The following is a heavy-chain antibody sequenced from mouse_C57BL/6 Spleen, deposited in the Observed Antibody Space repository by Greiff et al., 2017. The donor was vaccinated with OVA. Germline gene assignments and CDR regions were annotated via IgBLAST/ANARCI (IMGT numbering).Heavy chain of an antibody. J-gene: IGHJ4*01. CDR1: GFTFSDYG. D-gene: IGHD1-1*01. CDR3: ARRDYGRGYYAMDY. Sequence: EVKLVESGGGLVKPGGSLKLSCAASGFTFSDYGMHWVRQAPEKGLEWVAYISSGSSTIYYADTVKGRFTISRDNAKNTLFLQMTSLRSEDTAMYYCARRDYGRGYYAMDYWGQGTSVTVSS. V-gene: IGHV5-17*01. CDR2: ISSGSSTI.